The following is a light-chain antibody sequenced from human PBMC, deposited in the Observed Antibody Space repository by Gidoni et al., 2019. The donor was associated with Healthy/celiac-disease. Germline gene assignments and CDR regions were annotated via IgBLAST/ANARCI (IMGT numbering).Light chain of an antibody. CDR1: QSVSSSY. V-gene: IGKV3-20*01. CDR2: GAS. Sequence: EIVFTQSPGTLSLSPGERATLSCRASQSVSSSYLAWYQQKPGQAPRLLIYGASSRATGIPDRFSGSGSGTDFTLTISRLEPEDFAVYYCQQYGSSPRVFGGGTKVEIK. J-gene: IGKJ4*01. CDR3: QQYGSSPRV.